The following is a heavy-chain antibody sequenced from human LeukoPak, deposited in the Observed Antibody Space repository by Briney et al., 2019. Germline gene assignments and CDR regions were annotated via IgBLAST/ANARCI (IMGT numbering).Heavy chain of an antibody. CDR2: IGSRSKNM. D-gene: IGHD4-17*01. J-gene: IGHJ4*02. Sequence: GGSLRLSCAASGFTFSTYSMNWVRQAPRKGLEWVSSIGSRSKNMFYADSVKGRFTITRDNAKNSLYLQMNSLRAEDTAVYYCARGNSGDYEYWGQGTLVTVSS. V-gene: IGHV3-21*01. CDR1: GFTFSTYS. CDR3: ARGNSGDYEY.